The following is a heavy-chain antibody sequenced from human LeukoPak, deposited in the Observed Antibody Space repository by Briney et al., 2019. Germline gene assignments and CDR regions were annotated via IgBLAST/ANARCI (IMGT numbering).Heavy chain of an antibody. D-gene: IGHD6-6*01. CDR2: ISGSGGST. CDR1: GFTFSSYA. CDR3: AKWTSRIAASGMDV. Sequence: PGGSLRLSCAASGFTFSSYAMSWVRQAPGKGLEWVSAISGSGGSTYYAGSVKGRFTISRDNSKNTLYLQMNSLRAEDTAVYYCAKWTSRIAASGMDVWGQGTTVTVSS. J-gene: IGHJ6*02. V-gene: IGHV3-23*01.